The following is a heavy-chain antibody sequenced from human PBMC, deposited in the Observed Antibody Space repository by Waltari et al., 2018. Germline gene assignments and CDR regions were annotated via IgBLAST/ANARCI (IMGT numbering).Heavy chain of an antibody. J-gene: IGHJ4*02. CDR2: IKSDGTNI. CDR1: GFLYNDYW. CDR3: TRNPGY. Sequence: EVQLVESGGGLVQPGGSLRLSCAVSGFLYNDYWLDWVRQAPGKGLGWVSRIKSDGTNIKYADSVRGRFTISRDSAKNTFYLQMNSLRVEDTAVYYCTRNPGYWGQGTLVTVAS. D-gene: IGHD2-15*01. V-gene: IGHV3-74*03.